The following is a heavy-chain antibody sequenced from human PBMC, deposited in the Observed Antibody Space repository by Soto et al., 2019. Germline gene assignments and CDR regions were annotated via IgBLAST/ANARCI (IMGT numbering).Heavy chain of an antibody. CDR2: IYWNDDK. CDR1: GFSLSTSGVG. Sequence: SGPTLVNPTQTLTLTCTFSGFSLSTSGVGVGWIRQPPGKALEWLALIYWNDDKRYSPSLKSRLTITKDTSKNQVVLTMTNVDPVDTATYYCAHSKSTIFGVVITPLDYWGQGTLVTVSS. J-gene: IGHJ4*02. CDR3: AHSKSTIFGVVITPLDY. D-gene: IGHD3-3*01. V-gene: IGHV2-5*01.